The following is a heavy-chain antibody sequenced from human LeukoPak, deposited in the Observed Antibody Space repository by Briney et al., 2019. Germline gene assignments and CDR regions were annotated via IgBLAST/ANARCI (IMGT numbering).Heavy chain of an antibody. CDR2: ISWDGGST. Sequence: PGGSLRLSCAASGFTFEDYTMHWVRQSPGKRLEWVSIISWDGGSTYYAVSVKGRFTISRDNSKNTLYLQMNSLTAEDTAVYYCARGPQGAVATIRTHFESWGQGTLVTVSS. D-gene: IGHD5-12*01. V-gene: IGHV3-43*01. J-gene: IGHJ4*02. CDR3: ARGPQGAVATIRTHFES. CDR1: GFTFEDYT.